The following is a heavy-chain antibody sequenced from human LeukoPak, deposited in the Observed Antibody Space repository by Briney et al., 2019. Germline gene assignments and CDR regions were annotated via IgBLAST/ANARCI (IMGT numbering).Heavy chain of an antibody. D-gene: IGHD3-22*01. J-gene: IGHJ4*02. CDR2: IYYSGST. V-gene: IGHV4-59*01. Sequence: SETLSLTCTVSGGSISSYYWSWIRQPPGKGLEWIGYIYYSGSTNYNPSLKSRVTISVGTSKNQFSLKLSSVTAADTAVYYCARYYGSSGYAFDYWGQGTLVTVSS. CDR1: GGSISSYY. CDR3: ARYYGSSGYAFDY.